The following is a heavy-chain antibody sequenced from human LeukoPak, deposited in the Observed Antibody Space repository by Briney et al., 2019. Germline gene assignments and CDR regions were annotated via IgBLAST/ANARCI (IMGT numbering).Heavy chain of an antibody. CDR3: ARGPRGSYYYYYMDV. CDR2: INPSSGGT. V-gene: IGHV1-2*02. Sequence: ASVTVSCKASGYTFTGYYMHWVRQAPGQGLEWMGWINPSSGGTNYAQKFQGRVTMTRDTSISTAYMELSRLRSDDTAVYYCARGPRGSYYYYYMDVWGKGTTVTVSS. D-gene: IGHD3-16*01. J-gene: IGHJ6*03. CDR1: GYTFTGYY.